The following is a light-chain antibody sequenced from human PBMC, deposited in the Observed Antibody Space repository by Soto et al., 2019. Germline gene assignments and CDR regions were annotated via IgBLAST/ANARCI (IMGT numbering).Light chain of an antibody. J-gene: IGKJ1*01. V-gene: IGKV3-20*01. Sequence: EIVLTQSPGTLSLSPGERATLSCRASQTVSSNYLAWFQQKGGQAPSLLIFGASSRAAGLPDRFSGSVSGTDFILTINRLEREDFAVYYCQHYGSSWTFGQGTKVEI. CDR1: QTVSSNY. CDR3: QHYGSSWT. CDR2: GAS.